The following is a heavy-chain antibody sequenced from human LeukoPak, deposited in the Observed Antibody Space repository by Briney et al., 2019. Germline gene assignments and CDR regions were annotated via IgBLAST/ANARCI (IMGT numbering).Heavy chain of an antibody. CDR3: ARDHYYDSSGYYVVWYYYGMDV. J-gene: IGHJ6*02. D-gene: IGHD3-22*01. CDR1: GFTFSSYW. Sequence: GGSLRLSCAASGFTFSSYWMSWVRQAPGKGLEWVANIKQDGSEKYYVDSVKGRFTISRDNAKNSLYLQMNSLRAEDTAVYYCARDHYYDSSGYYVVWYYYGMDVWGQGTTVTVSS. CDR2: IKQDGSEK. V-gene: IGHV3-7*01.